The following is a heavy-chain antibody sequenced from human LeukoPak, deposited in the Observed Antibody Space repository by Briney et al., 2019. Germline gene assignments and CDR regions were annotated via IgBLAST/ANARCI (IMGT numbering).Heavy chain of an antibody. Sequence: GGSLRLSCAASGFTFSSYAMHWVRQAPGKGLEWVAVISYDGSNKYYADSVKGRFTISRDNSKNTLYLQMNSLRAEDTAVYYCARPYDVFDIGGKGKMVTVFS. CDR3: ARPYDVFDI. J-gene: IGHJ3*02. CDR1: GFTFSSYA. V-gene: IGHV3-30-3*01. CDR2: ISYDGSNK.